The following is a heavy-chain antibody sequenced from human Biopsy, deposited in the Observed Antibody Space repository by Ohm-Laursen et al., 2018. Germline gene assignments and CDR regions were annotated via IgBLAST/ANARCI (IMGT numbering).Heavy chain of an antibody. J-gene: IGHJ4*02. CDR1: GYSISSDYR. D-gene: IGHD6-19*01. CDR2: IFKDGNT. CDR3: ARVDSGWAPFDK. V-gene: IGHV4-38-2*01. Sequence: SETLSLTCAVSGYSISSDYRWGWIRQAPGKTLEWLGNIFKDGNTHYNPSLRSRLIISIDTSKNQFSLMMTSVSGADTAVYFCARVDSGWAPFDKWGPGTLVTVSS.